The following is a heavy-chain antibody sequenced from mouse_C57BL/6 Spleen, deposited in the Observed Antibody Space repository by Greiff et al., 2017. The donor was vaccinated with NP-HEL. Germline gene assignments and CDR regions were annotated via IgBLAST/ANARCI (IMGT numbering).Heavy chain of an antibody. CDR2: IDPEDGET. CDR1: GFNIKDYY. CDR3: ASTMVTAGEFAY. V-gene: IGHV14-2*01. J-gene: IGHJ3*01. Sequence: EVKLVESGAELVKPGASVKLSCTASGFNIKDYYMHWVKQRTEQGLEWIGRIDPEDGETKYAPKFQGKATITADTSSNTAYLQLSSLTSEDTAVYYCASTMVTAGEFAYWGQGTLVTVSA. D-gene: IGHD2-2*01.